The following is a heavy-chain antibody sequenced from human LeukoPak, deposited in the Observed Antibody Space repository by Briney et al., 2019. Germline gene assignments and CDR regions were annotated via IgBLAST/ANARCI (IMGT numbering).Heavy chain of an antibody. D-gene: IGHD3-16*01. Sequence: SDTLSLTCTVTGDSNRPYYWSWIRQSPAQTLEWIGNVDYSEGTNYKPSLASGVTMSIDTSNNEVSLRLSSVSAADTAVYSCARDVGGSGLFDVWGQGTMVTVSS. V-gene: IGHV4-59*01. CDR3: ARDVGGSGLFDV. CDR2: VDYSEGT. J-gene: IGHJ3*01. CDR1: GDSNRPYY.